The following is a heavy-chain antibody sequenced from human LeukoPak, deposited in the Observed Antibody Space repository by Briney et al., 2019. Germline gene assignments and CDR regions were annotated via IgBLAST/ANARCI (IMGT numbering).Heavy chain of an antibody. Sequence: GRSLRLSCAASGFTSSSYAMHWVRQAPGKGLEWVAVISYDGSNKYYADSVKGRFTISRDNSKNTLYLQMNSLRAEDTAVYYCARGGYYYDSSGYLSYFDYWGQGTLVTVSS. D-gene: IGHD3-22*01. CDR2: ISYDGSNK. V-gene: IGHV3-30-3*01. CDR3: ARGGYYYDSSGYLSYFDY. CDR1: GFTSSSYA. J-gene: IGHJ4*02.